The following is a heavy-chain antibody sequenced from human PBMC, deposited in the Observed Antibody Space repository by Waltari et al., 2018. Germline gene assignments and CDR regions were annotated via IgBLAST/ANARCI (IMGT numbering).Heavy chain of an antibody. CDR3: ARDASTAVPEGDAFDI. CDR2: IDPNSGGT. Sequence: QVQLVPSGAEVKKPGASVKVSCKASGYTFSAYFMHWVRQDPGQGLEWMGRIDPNSGGTNYAQKFQGRVTMTRDTSISTIYMELRRLTFDDTALYYCARDASTAVPEGDAFDIWGQGTMVAVSA. CDR1: GYTFSAYF. J-gene: IGHJ3*02. V-gene: IGHV1-2*06. D-gene: IGHD6-19*01.